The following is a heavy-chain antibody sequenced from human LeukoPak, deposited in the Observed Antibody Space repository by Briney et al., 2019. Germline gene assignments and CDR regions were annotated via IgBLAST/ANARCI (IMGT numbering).Heavy chain of an antibody. CDR2: IYAGGHT. D-gene: IGHD3-22*01. Sequence: PSETLSLTCTASGGSVRSYYWSWIRQPAGKGLEWIGRIYAGGHTDHNPSLRSRVTMSVDSSKNQFSLRLSSVTAADTAVYYCAREHKDYDGDGYYSGYWGQGTLVTVSS. J-gene: IGHJ4*02. CDR1: GGSVRSYY. CDR3: AREHKDYDGDGYYSGY. V-gene: IGHV4-4*07.